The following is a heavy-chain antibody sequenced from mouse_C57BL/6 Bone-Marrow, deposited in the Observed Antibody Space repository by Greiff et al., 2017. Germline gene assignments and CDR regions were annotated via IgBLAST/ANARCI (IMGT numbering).Heavy chain of an antibody. CDR2: INPNNGGT. V-gene: IGHV1-18*01. D-gene: IGHD2-1*01. Sequence: EVKLVESGPELVKPGASVKIPCKASGYTFTDYNMDWVKQSHGKSLEWIGDINPNNGGTIYNQKFKGKATLTVDKSSSTAYMELRSLTSEDTAVYYGARLYYGNYVGAMDYWGQGTSVTVSS. J-gene: IGHJ4*01. CDR3: ARLYYGNYVGAMDY. CDR1: GYTFTDYN.